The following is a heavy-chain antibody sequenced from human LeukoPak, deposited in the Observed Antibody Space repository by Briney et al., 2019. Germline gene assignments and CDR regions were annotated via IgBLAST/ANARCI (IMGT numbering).Heavy chain of an antibody. CDR3: ARGGIAVAGHFDY. J-gene: IGHJ4*02. Sequence: PSETLSLTCAVYGGSFSGYYWSWIRQPPGKGLEWIGEINISGSTNYNPSLKSRVTISADTSKNQFSLKLSSVTAADTAVYYCARGGIAVAGHFDYWGQGTLVTVSS. D-gene: IGHD6-19*01. V-gene: IGHV4-34*01. CDR1: GGSFSGYY. CDR2: INISGST.